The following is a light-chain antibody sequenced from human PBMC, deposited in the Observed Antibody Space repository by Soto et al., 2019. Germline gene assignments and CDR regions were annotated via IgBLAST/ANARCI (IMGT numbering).Light chain of an antibody. J-gene: IGKJ1*01. CDR2: DAS. Sequence: DIHMTQSPSTLSASVGDRVTITCRASQNINSWLAWYQQKPGKAPKLLIYDASSLESGVPSRFSGTGSGTEFTLTISSLQPDDFATYYCQQYKSYWTFGQGTKVDI. CDR3: QQYKSYWT. V-gene: IGKV1-5*01. CDR1: QNINSW.